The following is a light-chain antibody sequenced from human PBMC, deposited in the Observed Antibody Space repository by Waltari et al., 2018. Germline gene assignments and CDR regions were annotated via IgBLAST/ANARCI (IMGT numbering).Light chain of an antibody. Sequence: ETVLTQFPATLSVSLGDRATLSCRASRNISSYLAWYQHKSGQAPRLLIHDAATRATGIPARFSGSGSGTDFTLTISSLQSEDIATYYCQQSFGNPPWTFGRGTKV. CDR2: DAA. CDR1: RNISSY. V-gene: IGKV3-15*01. J-gene: IGKJ1*01. CDR3: QQSFGNPPWT.